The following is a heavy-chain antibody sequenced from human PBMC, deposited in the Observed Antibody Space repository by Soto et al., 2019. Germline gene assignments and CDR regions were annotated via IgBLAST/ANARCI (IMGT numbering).Heavy chain of an antibody. CDR2: IYYSGSI. CDR1: GGSLTSEGYY. CDR3: ARSRLWEQHFDS. J-gene: IGHJ4*02. V-gene: IGHV4-31*03. D-gene: IGHD1-26*01. Sequence: PSETRSLTCIVSGGSLTSEGYYWIWFRQLPGKGLEWIGYIYYSGSIFYNPFLKSRASISAHSSKRQFSLQLSSVTAADTAVYYCARSRLWEQHFDSWGQGTLVTVSS.